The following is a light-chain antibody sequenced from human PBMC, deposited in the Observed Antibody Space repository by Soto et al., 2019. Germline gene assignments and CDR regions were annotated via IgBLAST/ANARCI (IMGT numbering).Light chain of an antibody. J-gene: IGLJ3*02. CDR2: DNN. V-gene: IGLV1-51*01. Sequence: QSVLTQPPSVSAAPGQKVTISCSGSSSNIGNNYVSWYQQLPGTAPKLLIYDNNKRPSGIPDRISGSKSGASATLGITGLQTGDEADYYCGTWDNSLSAVVFGGGTQLTVL. CDR1: SSNIGNNY. CDR3: GTWDNSLSAVV.